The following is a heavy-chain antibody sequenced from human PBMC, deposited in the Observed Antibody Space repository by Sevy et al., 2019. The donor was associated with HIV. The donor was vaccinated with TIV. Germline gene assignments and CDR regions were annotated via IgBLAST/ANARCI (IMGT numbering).Heavy chain of an antibody. Sequence: GGSLRLSCAASRFTFSSYWMSWVRQAPGKGLEWVASIKQDGSEKYYVDSVKGRFTISRDNAKNSLYLQMNSLRAEDTAVYYCASWGLLVAAGLDSWGQGTLVTVSS. CDR3: ASWGLLVAAGLDS. D-gene: IGHD2-15*01. CDR2: IKQDGSEK. V-gene: IGHV3-7*03. CDR1: RFTFSSYW. J-gene: IGHJ4*02.